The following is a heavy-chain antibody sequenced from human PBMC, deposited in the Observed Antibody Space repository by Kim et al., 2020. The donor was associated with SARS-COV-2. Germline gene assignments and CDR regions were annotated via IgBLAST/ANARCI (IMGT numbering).Heavy chain of an antibody. Sequence: KSRVTISVDTSKNQFSLKLSSVTAADTAVYYCARLGYYYDSSGYDQGLDYWGQGTLVTVSS. CDR3: ARLGYYYDSSGYDQGLDY. D-gene: IGHD3-22*01. V-gene: IGHV4-59*08. J-gene: IGHJ4*02.